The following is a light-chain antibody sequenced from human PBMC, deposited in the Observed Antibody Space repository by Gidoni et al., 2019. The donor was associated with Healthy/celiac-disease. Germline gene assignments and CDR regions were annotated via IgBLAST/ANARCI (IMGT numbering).Light chain of an antibody. J-gene: IGKJ1*01. CDR1: QSVSSN. Sequence: EIVMTQSPATLSVSPGERATLSCRASQSVSSNLAWYQQKPGQAPRLLIYGASTRATGIQARVSGSGSGTEFTLTISSLQSEDLAVYYCQQYNNWQGTFGQGTKVEIK. V-gene: IGKV3-15*01. CDR2: GAS. CDR3: QQYNNWQGT.